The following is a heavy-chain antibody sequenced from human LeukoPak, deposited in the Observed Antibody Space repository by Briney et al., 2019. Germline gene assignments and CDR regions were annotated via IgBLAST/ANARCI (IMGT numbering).Heavy chain of an antibody. CDR2: IVVGSGNT. Sequence: VASVKVSCKASGFTFTSSAVQWVRQARGQRLEWIGWIVVGSGNTNYAQKFQGRVTITRDMSTSTAYMELSSLRSEDTAVYYCAAVNSSPASGLDPWGQGTLVTVSS. CDR1: GFTFTSSA. CDR3: AAVNSSPASGLDP. D-gene: IGHD3-22*01. V-gene: IGHV1-58*01. J-gene: IGHJ5*02.